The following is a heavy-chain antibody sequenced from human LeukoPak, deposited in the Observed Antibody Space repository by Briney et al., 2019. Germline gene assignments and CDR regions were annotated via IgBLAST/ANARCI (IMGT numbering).Heavy chain of an antibody. D-gene: IGHD5-18*01. Sequence: PSETLSLTCTVSGGSISSSSYYWGWIGQPPGKGLEWIGSIYYSGSTYYNPSLKSRVTISVDTSKNQFSLKLSSVTAADTAVYYCARLGRSRYGHWIDYWGQGTLVTVSS. CDR1: GGSISSSSYY. V-gene: IGHV4-39*01. J-gene: IGHJ4*02. CDR3: ARLGRSRYGHWIDY. CDR2: IYYSGST.